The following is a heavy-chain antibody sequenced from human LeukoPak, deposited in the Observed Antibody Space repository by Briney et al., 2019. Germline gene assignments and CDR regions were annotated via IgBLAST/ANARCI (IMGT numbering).Heavy chain of an antibody. CDR1: GGSISSSSYY. CDR3: ASQGYSGYDLDY. Sequence: SETLPLTCTVSGGSISSSSYYWGWIRQPPGKGLEWIGSIYYSGSTYYNSSLKGRVTVSVDTSKNQFSLKLTSVTAADTAVYYCASQGYSGYDLDYWGKGALVTVSS. D-gene: IGHD5-12*01. J-gene: IGHJ4*02. V-gene: IGHV4-39*01. CDR2: IYYSGST.